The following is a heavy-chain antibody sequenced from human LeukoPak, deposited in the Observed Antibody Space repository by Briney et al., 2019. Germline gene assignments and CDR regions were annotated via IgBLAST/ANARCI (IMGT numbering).Heavy chain of an antibody. CDR1: GFTFSSYW. D-gene: IGHD6-13*01. Sequence: GGSLRLSCAASGFTFSSYWMNWARQAPGKGLEWVASINHNGNVNYYVDSVKGRFTISRDNAKNTLYLQMNSLRAEDTAVYYCARRIAAAAAPYYFDYWGQGTLVTGSS. V-gene: IGHV3-7*01. J-gene: IGHJ4*02. CDR2: INHNGNVN. CDR3: ARRIAAAAAPYYFDY.